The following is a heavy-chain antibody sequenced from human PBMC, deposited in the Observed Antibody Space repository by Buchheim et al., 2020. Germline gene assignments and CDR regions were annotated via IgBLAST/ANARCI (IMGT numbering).Heavy chain of an antibody. V-gene: IGHV4-34*12. Sequence: QVQLQQWGTGLLKPSETLSLTCAVYGGSFSTYYWNCIRQPPGKGLEWIGEFIHGGTTNYNPSLKSRVTISVNPSKNQFSLKLSSVTAADTAVYYCAIDGYCSGGSCSYWGQGTL. J-gene: IGHJ4*02. CDR3: AIDGYCSGGSCSY. CDR1: GGSFSTYY. D-gene: IGHD2-15*01. CDR2: FIHGGTT.